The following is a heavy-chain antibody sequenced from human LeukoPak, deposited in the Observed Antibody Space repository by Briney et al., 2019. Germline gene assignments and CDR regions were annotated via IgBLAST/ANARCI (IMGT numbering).Heavy chain of an antibody. J-gene: IGHJ5*02. V-gene: IGHV1-2*02. D-gene: IGHD2-21*02. Sequence: GASVKLSCKASGYTFIDYHIHWVRQAPGQGLEWMGWINPKNGGTRLAQRLQGRVTMTRDTSTGTVYMELSSLRSDDTAVYYCATKKTPLYCGGDCYSGLGWFDPWGQGTLITVSS. CDR1: GYTFIDYH. CDR3: ATKKTPLYCGGDCYSGLGWFDP. CDR2: INPKNGGT.